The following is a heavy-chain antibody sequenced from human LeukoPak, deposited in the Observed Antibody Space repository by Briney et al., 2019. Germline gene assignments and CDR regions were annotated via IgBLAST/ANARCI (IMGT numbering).Heavy chain of an antibody. V-gene: IGHV3-23*01. CDR1: GFTFSSYA. CDR2: IYASGSAT. Sequence: PGGSLRLSCEASGFTFSSYAMTWVRQAPGKGLEWVSGIYASGSATHCADTVKGRFTISRDNSKNTLYLQMNSLRAEDTAVYYCAKRPRDSSGYYLGAFDMWGQGTMVTVSS. J-gene: IGHJ3*02. CDR3: AKRPRDSSGYYLGAFDM. D-gene: IGHD3-22*01.